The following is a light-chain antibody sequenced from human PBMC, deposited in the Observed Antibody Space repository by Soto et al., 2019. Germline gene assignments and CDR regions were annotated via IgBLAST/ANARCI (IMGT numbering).Light chain of an antibody. J-gene: IGKJ1*01. CDR1: QSVSSSY. CDR2: GAS. V-gene: IGKV3-15*01. Sequence: EIVLTQSPGALCFCPWERATLSGRASQSVSSSYLAWYQQKPGQAPRLLIYGASIRATAVPARFTASGSGTEFTLTISSLQSEDFAVYYCQQYNTWPRTFGKGIKVDI. CDR3: QQYNTWPRT.